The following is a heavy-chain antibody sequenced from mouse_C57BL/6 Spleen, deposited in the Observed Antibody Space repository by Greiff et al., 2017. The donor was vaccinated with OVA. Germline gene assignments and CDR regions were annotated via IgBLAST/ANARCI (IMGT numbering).Heavy chain of an antibody. CDR2: IDPSDSET. J-gene: IGHJ2*01. D-gene: IGHD4-1*01. Sequence: QVQLQQPGAELVRPGSSVKLSCKASGYTFTSYWMHWVKQRPIQGLEWIGNIDPSDSETHYNQKFKDKATLTVDKSSSTAYMQLSSLTSEDSAVYYWARTPLTGTFDYWGQGTTLTVSS. CDR3: ARTPLTGTFDY. CDR1: GYTFTSYW. V-gene: IGHV1-52*01.